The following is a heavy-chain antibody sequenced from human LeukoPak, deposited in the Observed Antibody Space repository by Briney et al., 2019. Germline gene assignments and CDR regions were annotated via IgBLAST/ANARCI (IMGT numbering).Heavy chain of an antibody. Sequence: GESVKISCKGSGYSFTNNWIGWVRQMPGKGLEWMGIIYPGDSDTRYSPSFQGQVTISADKSISTAYLQWSSLKASDTAMYYCASGIRGYSYGSDYWGQGTLVTVSS. V-gene: IGHV5-51*01. D-gene: IGHD5-18*01. CDR1: GYSFTNNW. CDR3: ASGIRGYSYGSDY. J-gene: IGHJ4*02. CDR2: IYPGDSDT.